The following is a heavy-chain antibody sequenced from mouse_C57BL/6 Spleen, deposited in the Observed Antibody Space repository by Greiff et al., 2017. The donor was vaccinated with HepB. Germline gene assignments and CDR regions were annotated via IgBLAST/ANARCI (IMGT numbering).Heavy chain of an antibody. CDR2: IYPGDSYT. Sequence: QVQLQQSGAELVKPGASVKLSCKASGYTFTSYWMQWVKQRPGQGLEWIGEIYPGDSYTNYNKKFKGKATVTVDTSSSTAYMQLSSLTSEDSAVYYCARGGGGYAMDYWGQGTSVTVSS. CDR1: GYTFTSYW. V-gene: IGHV1-50*01. J-gene: IGHJ4*01. CDR3: ARGGGGYAMDY.